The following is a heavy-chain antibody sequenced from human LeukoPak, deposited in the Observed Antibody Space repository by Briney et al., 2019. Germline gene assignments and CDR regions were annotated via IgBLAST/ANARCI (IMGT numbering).Heavy chain of an antibody. Sequence: PGGSLRLSCAASGFTFSSYWMSWVRQAPGKGLEWVANIKQDGSEKYYVDSVKGRFTISRGNANNFLYLQMNSLRAEDTAVYYCATETNGRHYDYWGQGTLLTVSS. CDR2: IKQDGSEK. V-gene: IGHV3-7*01. CDR3: ATETNGRHYDY. D-gene: IGHD1-14*01. CDR1: GFTFSSYW. J-gene: IGHJ4*02.